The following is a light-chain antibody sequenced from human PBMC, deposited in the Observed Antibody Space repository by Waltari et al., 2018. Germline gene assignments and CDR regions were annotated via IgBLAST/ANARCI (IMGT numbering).Light chain of an antibody. CDR2: EDK. Sequence: SYELTQTPSVSVSPGQTARTTCPGAALPKKHASWYQQKSGQTPVLVIYEDKKRPSGIPERVSGSSSGTVATLTISGAQVEDEADYFCYSTDNNGRGVFGGGTKLTVL. V-gene: IGLV3-10*01. J-gene: IGLJ2*01. CDR1: ALPKKH. CDR3: YSTDNNGRGV.